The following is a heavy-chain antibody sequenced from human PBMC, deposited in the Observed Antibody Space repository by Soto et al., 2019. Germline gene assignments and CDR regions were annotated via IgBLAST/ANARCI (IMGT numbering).Heavy chain of an antibody. CDR2: IKSKTDGGTT. J-gene: IGHJ6*02. CDR1: GFTFSNAW. V-gene: IGHV3-15*07. D-gene: IGHD6-6*01. Sequence: EVQLVESGGGLVKPGGSLRLSCAASGFTFSNAWMNWVRQAPGKGLEWVGRIKSKTDGGTTDYAAPVKGRFTISRDDSKHTLYLQMNSLKTEDTAVYYCTTLTPSIAARFVYYYGMDVWGQGTTVTVSS. CDR3: TTLTPSIAARFVYYYGMDV.